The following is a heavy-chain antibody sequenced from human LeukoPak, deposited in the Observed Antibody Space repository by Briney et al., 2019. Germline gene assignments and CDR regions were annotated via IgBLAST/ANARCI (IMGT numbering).Heavy chain of an antibody. J-gene: IGHJ4*02. CDR1: GFTVSSNY. V-gene: IGHV4-34*01. CDR3: ARGEYYYGSGSPKV. CDR2: INHSGST. D-gene: IGHD3-10*01. Sequence: GSLRLSCAASGFTVSSNYMSWIRQPPGKGLEWIGEINHSGSTNYNPSLKSRVTISVDTSKNQFSLKLSSVTAADTAVYYCARGEYYYGSGSPKVWGQGTLVTVSS.